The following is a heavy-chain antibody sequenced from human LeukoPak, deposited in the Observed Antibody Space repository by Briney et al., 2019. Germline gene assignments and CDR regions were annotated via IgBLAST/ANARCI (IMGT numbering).Heavy chain of an antibody. V-gene: IGHV4-39*01. CDR2: IYYSGST. Sequence: SETLSLTCTVSGGSISSSSYYWGWIRQPPGTGLEWIGSIYYSGSTYYNPSLKSRVTISVDTSKNQFSLKLSSVTAADTAVYYCARDILLRLGELSSLFDPWGQGTLVTVSS. CDR1: GGSISSSSYY. CDR3: ARDILLRLGELSSLFDP. D-gene: IGHD3-16*02. J-gene: IGHJ5*02.